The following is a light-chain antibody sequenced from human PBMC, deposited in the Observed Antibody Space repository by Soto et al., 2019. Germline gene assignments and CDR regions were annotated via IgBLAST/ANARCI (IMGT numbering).Light chain of an antibody. CDR3: QQYYSTPLT. CDR1: QSVLYSSNNKNY. V-gene: IGKV4-1*01. J-gene: IGKJ4*01. CDR2: WAS. Sequence: DIVMTQSPDSLDVSLGERATINCKYSQSVLYSSNNKNYLAWYQQKPGQPPKLLIYWASTRESGVPDRFSGSGSGTDFTLTISSLQAEDVAVYYCQQYYSTPLTFGGGTKVEIK.